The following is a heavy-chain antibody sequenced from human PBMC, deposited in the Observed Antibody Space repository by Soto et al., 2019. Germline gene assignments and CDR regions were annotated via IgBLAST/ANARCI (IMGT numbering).Heavy chain of an antibody. Sequence: PVGSLSLSCAASGFTFSSYEMNWVRPAPGKGLEWVSYISSSGSTIYYADSVKGRFTISRDNAKNSLYLQMNSLRAEDTAVYYCARGVDAGRVTIFGVVMNWYFDLWGRGTLVTVS. V-gene: IGHV3-48*03. CDR1: GFTFSSYE. CDR2: ISSSGSTI. CDR3: ARGVDAGRVTIFGVVMNWYFDL. D-gene: IGHD3-3*01. J-gene: IGHJ2*01.